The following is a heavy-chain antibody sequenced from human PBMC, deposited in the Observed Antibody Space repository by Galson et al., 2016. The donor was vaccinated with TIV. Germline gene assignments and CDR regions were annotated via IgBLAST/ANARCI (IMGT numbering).Heavy chain of an antibody. CDR1: GFTFSNYN. CDR2: ISSTSNYI. V-gene: IGHV3-21*01. D-gene: IGHD6-19*01. J-gene: IGHJ4*02. Sequence: LRLSCAASGFTFSNYNMNWVRQAPGKGLEWVSSISSTSNYIYYGDPVKGRFTISRDNSENTLYLQMNSLRAEDTATYYCGRAFYNNGWFIEYWGQGTLVTVSS. CDR3: GRAFYNNGWFIEY.